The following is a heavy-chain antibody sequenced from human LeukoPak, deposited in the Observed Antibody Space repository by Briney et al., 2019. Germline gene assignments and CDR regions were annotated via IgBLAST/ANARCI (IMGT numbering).Heavy chain of an antibody. D-gene: IGHD5-18*01. V-gene: IGHV4-34*01. J-gene: IGHJ5*02. CDR1: GGSFSGYY. Sequence: PSETLSLTCAVYGGSFSGYYWSWIRQPPGKGLEWIGEINHSGSTNYNPSLKSRVTISVDTSKNQFSLKLSSVTAADTAVYYCAGGRYGYSWFDPWGQGTLVTVSS. CDR2: INHSGST. CDR3: AGGRYGYSWFDP.